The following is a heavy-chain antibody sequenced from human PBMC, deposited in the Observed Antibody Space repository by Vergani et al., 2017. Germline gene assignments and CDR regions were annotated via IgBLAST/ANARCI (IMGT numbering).Heavy chain of an antibody. Sequence: EVQLVQSGAEVKKPGESLKISCKGSGYSFTSYWIGWVRQMPGKCLEWMGIIYPGDSDTRYSPSFQGQVTISADKSISTAYLQWSSLKASDTAIYYCARHLGSGYDPMVSWFDPWGQGTLVTVSS. D-gene: IGHD5-12*01. CDR1: GYSFTSYW. J-gene: IGHJ5*02. CDR2: IYPGDSDT. CDR3: ARHLGSGYDPMVSWFDP. V-gene: IGHV5-51*01.